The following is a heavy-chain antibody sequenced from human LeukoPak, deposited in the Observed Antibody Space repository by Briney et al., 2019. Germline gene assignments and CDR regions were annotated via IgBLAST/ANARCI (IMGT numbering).Heavy chain of an antibody. V-gene: IGHV4-39*01. CDR3: ARAGAYCSSTSCLGIWFDP. CDR1: GGSISSSSYY. D-gene: IGHD2-2*01. J-gene: IGHJ5*02. CDR2: IYYSGST. Sequence: PSETLSLTCTVSGGSISSSSYYWGWIRQPPGKGLEWIGSIYYSGSTYYNPSLKSRVTISVDTSKNQFSLKLSSVTAADTAVYYCARAGAYCSSTSCLGIWFDPWGQGTLVTVS.